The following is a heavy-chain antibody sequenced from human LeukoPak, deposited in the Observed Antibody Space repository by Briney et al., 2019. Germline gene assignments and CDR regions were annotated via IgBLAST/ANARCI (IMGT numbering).Heavy chain of an antibody. V-gene: IGHV3-30*02. Sequence: GGSLRLSCAASGFTFSSYGMHWVRQAPGKGLEWVAFIRYDGSNKYYADSVKGRFTISRDNSKNTLYLQMNSLRAEDTAVYYCAKVGSLFYGSGIHSDYWGQGTLVTVSS. D-gene: IGHD3-10*01. CDR2: IRYDGSNK. J-gene: IGHJ4*02. CDR3: AKVGSLFYGSGIHSDY. CDR1: GFTFSSYG.